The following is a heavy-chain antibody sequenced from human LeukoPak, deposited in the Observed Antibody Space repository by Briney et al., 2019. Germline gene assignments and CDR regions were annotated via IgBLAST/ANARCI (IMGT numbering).Heavy chain of an antibody. V-gene: IGHV4-34*01. CDR2: INHRGST. CDR1: GGSFSGYY. CDR3: ARGPHYGWRNWFDP. Sequence: SETLSLTCAVYGGSFSGYYWSWIRQPPGKGLEWIGEINHRGSTNYNPSLKSRVTISVDTSKNQFSLKLSSVTAADTAVYYCARGPHYGWRNWFDPWGQGTLVTVSS. D-gene: IGHD4-17*01. J-gene: IGHJ5*02.